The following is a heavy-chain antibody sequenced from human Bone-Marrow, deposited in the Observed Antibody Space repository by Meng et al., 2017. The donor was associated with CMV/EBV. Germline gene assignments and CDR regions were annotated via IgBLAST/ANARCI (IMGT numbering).Heavy chain of an antibody. CDR2: ISSSGSTI. J-gene: IGHJ4*02. CDR1: GFTFSSYS. Sequence: GGSLRLSCAASGFTFSSYSMNWVRQAPGKGLEWVSSISSSGSTIYYADSVKGRFTISRDNAKNSLYLQMNSLRAEDTAVYHCASDGSYYYFDYWGQGTLVTVSS. CDR3: ASDGSYYYFDY. D-gene: IGHD1-26*01. V-gene: IGHV3-48*04.